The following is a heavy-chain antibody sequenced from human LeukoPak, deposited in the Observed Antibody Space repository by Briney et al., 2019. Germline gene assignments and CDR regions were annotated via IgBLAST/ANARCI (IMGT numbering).Heavy chain of an antibody. Sequence: ASVKVSCKVSGYTLTELSMHWVRQAPGKGLEWMGGFDPEDGETIYAQKFQGRVTMTEDTSTDAAYMELSSLRSEDTAVYYCATGEASSPISSFDYWGQGTLVTVSS. CDR2: FDPEDGET. CDR1: GYTLTELS. V-gene: IGHV1-24*01. J-gene: IGHJ4*02. CDR3: ATGEASSPISSFDY. D-gene: IGHD2-2*01.